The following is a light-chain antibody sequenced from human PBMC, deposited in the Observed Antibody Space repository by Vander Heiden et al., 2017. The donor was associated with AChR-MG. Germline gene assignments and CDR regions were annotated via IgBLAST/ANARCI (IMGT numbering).Light chain of an antibody. CDR3: RTWGTVFG. J-gene: IGLJ1*01. CDR2: PNSDGSH. Sequence: QLVLPHSPSASASLGASVKLTTTLSSGHSSAAIASPQPQPERGPRYLMKPNSDGSHSKGDGIPDRFSGSSSGAERYLTIPSRQFEDEADYYCRTWGTVFGFGAVTKVTVL. CDR1: SGHSSAA. V-gene: IGLV4-69*01.